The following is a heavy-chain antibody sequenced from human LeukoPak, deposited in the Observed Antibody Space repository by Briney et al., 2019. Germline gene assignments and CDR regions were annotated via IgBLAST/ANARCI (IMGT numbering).Heavy chain of an antibody. J-gene: IGHJ4*02. CDR2: MHPNTGDT. V-gene: IGHV1-2*02. CDR3: VRDLTNPASGDY. D-gene: IGHD1-14*01. CDR1: GYTFTDKY. Sequence: ASVKVSCKTSGYTFTDKYIHWVRQAPGLGLECMGWMHPNTGDTVYVQKFQGRVTFTRDTSISTAYMELHRLGSDDTAVYFCVRDLTNPASGDYWGQGTLVTVSS.